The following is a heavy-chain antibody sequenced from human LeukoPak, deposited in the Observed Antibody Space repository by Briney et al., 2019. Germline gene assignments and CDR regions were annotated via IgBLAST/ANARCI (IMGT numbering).Heavy chain of an antibody. Sequence: GGSLRLSCAASGFTFSSYAMSWVRQAPGKGLEWVSAISSSGGSTYYADSVKGRFTISRDNSKNTLYLQMNSLRAEDTAVYYCAKVWDTYYYDSSGSFDYWGQGTLVTVSS. V-gene: IGHV3-23*01. J-gene: IGHJ4*02. CDR1: GFTFSSYA. D-gene: IGHD3-22*01. CDR2: ISSSGGST. CDR3: AKVWDTYYYDSSGSFDY.